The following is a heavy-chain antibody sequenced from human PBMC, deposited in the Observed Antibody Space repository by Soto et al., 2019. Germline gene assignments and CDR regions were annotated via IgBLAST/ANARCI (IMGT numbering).Heavy chain of an antibody. J-gene: IGHJ5*02. V-gene: IGHV1-18*04. CDR3: ARDRYDRSGTSCYHAWFDP. D-gene: IGHD2-2*01. Sequence: ASVKVSCKASGYTFTSYGISWVRQAPGQGLEWMGWISAYNGNTNYAQKLQGRVTMTTDTSTSTAYMELRSLRSDDTAVYYCARDRYDRSGTSCYHAWFDPWGQGTLVTVSS. CDR2: ISAYNGNT. CDR1: GYTFTSYG.